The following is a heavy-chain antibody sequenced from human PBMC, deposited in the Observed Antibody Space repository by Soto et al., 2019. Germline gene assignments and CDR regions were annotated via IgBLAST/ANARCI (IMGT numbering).Heavy chain of an antibody. V-gene: IGHV1-18*01. D-gene: IGHD1-1*01. CDR2: ISAHNGNT. CDR1: GYTFTSYG. J-gene: IGHJ4*02. Sequence: QVHLVQSGAEVQKPGASVKVSCKASGYTFTSYGITWVRQAPGQGLEWMGWISAHNGNTDYAQKLQGRVIVTRDTSTSTAYMELRSLISDDTAVYYCARGRYGDYWGQGALVTASS. CDR3: ARGRYGDY.